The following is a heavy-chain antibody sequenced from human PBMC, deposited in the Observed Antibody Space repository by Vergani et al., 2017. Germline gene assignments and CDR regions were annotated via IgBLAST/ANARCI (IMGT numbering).Heavy chain of an antibody. J-gene: IGHJ4*02. D-gene: IGHD3-9*01. CDR3: ASRAGDYDILTGYSPFDY. V-gene: IGHV1-18*01. Sequence: QVQLVQSGAEVKKPGASVKVSCKASGYTFTSYGISWVRQAPGQGLEWMGWISAYNGNTNYAQKLQGRVTMTTDTSTSTAYMELRSLRSDDTAVYYCASRAGDYDILTGYSPFDYWGQGTLVTVSS. CDR2: ISAYNGNT. CDR1: GYTFTSYG.